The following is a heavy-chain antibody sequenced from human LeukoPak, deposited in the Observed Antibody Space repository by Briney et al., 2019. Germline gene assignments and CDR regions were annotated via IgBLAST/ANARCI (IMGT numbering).Heavy chain of an antibody. J-gene: IGHJ5*02. CDR3: ASAGHCANGVCRNWFGP. Sequence: SETLSLTCNVSGASMSSDGYYWNWIRQPAGKGMEWIGRIYSGGSTNYNPSLKSRVTLSVDTSKNRLSLKLSYVTAADTAVYYCASAGHCANGVCRNWFGPWGQGILVTVSS. V-gene: IGHV4-61*02. D-gene: IGHD2-8*01. CDR2: IYSGGST. CDR1: GASMSSDGYY.